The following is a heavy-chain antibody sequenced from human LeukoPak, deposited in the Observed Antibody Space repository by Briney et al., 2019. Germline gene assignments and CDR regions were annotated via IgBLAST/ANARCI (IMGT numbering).Heavy chain of an antibody. J-gene: IGHJ4*02. D-gene: IGHD3-10*01. V-gene: IGHV4-61*08. Sequence: SETLSLTCTASGASVSSGGYYWSWLRQPPGKGLEWIGYIYYSGSTNYNPSLKSRVTISVDTSKNQFSLKVSSVTAADTAVYYCARRGGSGRSFDYWGQGTLVTVSS. CDR3: ARRGGSGRSFDY. CDR2: IYYSGST. CDR1: GASVSSGGYY.